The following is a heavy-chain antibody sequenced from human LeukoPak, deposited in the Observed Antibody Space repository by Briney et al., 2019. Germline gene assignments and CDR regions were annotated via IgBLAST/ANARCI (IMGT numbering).Heavy chain of an antibody. CDR2: IYYSGST. V-gene: IGHV4-59*01. Sequence: SETLSLTCTVFGGSISSYYWSWIRQPPGKGLEWIGYIYYSGSTNYNPSLKSRVTISVDTSKNQFSLKLSSVTAVDTAVYYCARSITIFGVVTYFDYWGQGTLVTVSS. J-gene: IGHJ4*02. CDR1: GGSISSYY. CDR3: ARSITIFGVVTYFDY. D-gene: IGHD3-3*01.